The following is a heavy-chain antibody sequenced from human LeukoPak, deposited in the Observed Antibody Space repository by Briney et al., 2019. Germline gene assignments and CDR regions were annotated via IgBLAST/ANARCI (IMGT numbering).Heavy chain of an antibody. J-gene: IGHJ4*02. CDR1: GDSVSSNSAA. D-gene: IGHD3-10*01. V-gene: IGHV6-1*01. CDR3: ARGPGAPPH. Sequence: SQTLSLTCVISGDSVSSNSAAWNWIRQSPSRGLEWLGRTYYRSKWYSYSAVSVKSRIIINPDTSKNQFSLQLNSVTPEDTAVYFFARGPGAPPHWGQGILVTVSS. CDR2: TYYRSKWYS.